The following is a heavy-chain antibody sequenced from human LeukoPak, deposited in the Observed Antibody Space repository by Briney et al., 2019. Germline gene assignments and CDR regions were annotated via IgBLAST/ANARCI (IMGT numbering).Heavy chain of an antibody. J-gene: IGHJ3*02. Sequence: GGSLRLSCAASGFTVSSNYMSWVRQAPGKGLEWVSVIYCGGSTYYADSVKGRFTISRDNSKNTLYLQMNSLRAEDTAVYYCARDFMPARAFDIWGQGTMVTVSS. CDR1: GFTVSSNY. D-gene: IGHD6-6*01. V-gene: IGHV3-53*01. CDR2: IYCGGST. CDR3: ARDFMPARAFDI.